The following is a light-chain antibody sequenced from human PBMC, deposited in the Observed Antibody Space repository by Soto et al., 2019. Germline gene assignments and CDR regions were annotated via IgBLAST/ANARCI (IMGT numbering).Light chain of an antibody. CDR2: GAS. CDR3: QQYNNWLWT. J-gene: IGKJ1*01. V-gene: IGKV3-15*01. CDR1: QSVSSN. Sequence: EIVMTQSPATLSVAPGERATLSCRASQSVSSNLAWYQQKPGHAPRLLIYGASTRATGIPARFSGSGSGTEFTLTISSLQSEDFAVYYCQQYNNWLWTFGQGTKVEIK.